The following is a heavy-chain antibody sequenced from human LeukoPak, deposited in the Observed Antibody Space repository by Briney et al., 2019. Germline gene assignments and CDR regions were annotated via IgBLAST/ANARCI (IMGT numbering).Heavy chain of an antibody. D-gene: IGHD1-14*01. CDR1: GFSFSTSA. V-gene: IGHV1-58*02. J-gene: IGHJ4*02. Sequence: ASVKVSCRASGFSFSTSAMQWVRQARGQRLEWIGWIVLGSAKTNYAQHFQGRVTFTRDMSTNTAYMELSSLRSDDTAVYYCAADNQQITVWGQGTLVTVSS. CDR2: IVLGSAKT. CDR3: AADNQQITV.